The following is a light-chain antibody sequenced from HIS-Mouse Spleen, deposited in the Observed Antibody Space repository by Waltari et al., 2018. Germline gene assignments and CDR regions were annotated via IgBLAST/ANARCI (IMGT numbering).Light chain of an antibody. J-gene: IGLJ2*01. CDR1: SLPKKY. Sequence: SPELTQPPSVAVSPGQKARITCSGDSLPKKYAYLYQQKSSQAPVLVIYEGSKRTTGIPGRFSGSSAGTMATLTISGDEVEDEADYCCYSADSSSNRRVFGGGTKLTVL. CDR2: EGS. V-gene: IGLV3-10*01. CDR3: YSADSSSNRRV.